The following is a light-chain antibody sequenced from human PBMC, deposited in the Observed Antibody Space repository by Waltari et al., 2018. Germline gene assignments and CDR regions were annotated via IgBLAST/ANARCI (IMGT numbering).Light chain of an antibody. CDR3: QQYNDWPQT. Sequence: EIVMTQSPATLSVSSGERATLSSRARPSVGSNLAWYQQKTAQAPRPPIYSASTRGTGIPPRFSGRGSGTEFTLTISSLQSEDFAVYYFQQYNDWPQTFGQGTKVEIK. J-gene: IGKJ1*01. V-gene: IGKV3-15*01. CDR2: SAS. CDR1: PSVGSN.